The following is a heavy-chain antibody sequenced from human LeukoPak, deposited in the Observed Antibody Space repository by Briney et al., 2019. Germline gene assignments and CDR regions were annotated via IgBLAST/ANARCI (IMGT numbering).Heavy chain of an antibody. V-gene: IGHV4-39*01. D-gene: IGHD2-15*01. J-gene: IGHJ4*02. CDR2: IYYSGST. Sequence: SETLSLTCTVSGGSISSSSYYWGWIRQPPGKGLEWIGSIYYSGSTYYNPSLKSRVTISVDTSKNQFSLKLSPVTAADTAVYYCARHYCSGGSCYFDYWGQGTLATVSS. CDR1: GGSISSSSYY. CDR3: ARHYCSGGSCYFDY.